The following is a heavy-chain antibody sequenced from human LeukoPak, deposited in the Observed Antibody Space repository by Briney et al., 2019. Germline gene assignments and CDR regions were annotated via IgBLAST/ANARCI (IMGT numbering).Heavy chain of an antibody. Sequence: ASVKVSCKASGYTFTSYYMHWVRQAPGQGLEWMGIINPSGGSTSYAQKLQGRVTMTRDTSTSTVYMELSSLRSEDTAVYYCARAGYSGYGDYWGQGTLVTVSS. J-gene: IGHJ4*02. V-gene: IGHV1-46*01. CDR3: ARAGYSGYGDY. CDR2: INPSGGST. D-gene: IGHD5-12*01. CDR1: GYTFTSYY.